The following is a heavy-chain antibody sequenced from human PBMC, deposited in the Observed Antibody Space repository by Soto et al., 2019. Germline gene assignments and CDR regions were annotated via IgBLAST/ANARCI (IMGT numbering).Heavy chain of an antibody. V-gene: IGHV1-18*01. Sequence: GASVKVSCKASGYSFSNYAISWVRQAPGQGLEWMGWISVYNGNTNYPQKLQARVTMTTDTSTSTAYMELRSLRSDDTAVYYCARVGTEEYNWNYVLGYWG. CDR3: ARVGTEEYNWNYVLGY. CDR2: ISVYNGNT. CDR1: GYSFSNYA. J-gene: IGHJ4*01. D-gene: IGHD1-7*01.